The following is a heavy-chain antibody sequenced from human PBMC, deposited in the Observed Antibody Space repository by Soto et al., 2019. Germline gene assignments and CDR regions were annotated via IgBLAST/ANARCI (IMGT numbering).Heavy chain of an antibody. CDR1: GFSLSVYW. D-gene: IGHD6-19*01. J-gene: IGHJ4*02. Sequence: GGSLRLSCAASGFSLSVYWMNWVRQAPGRGLEWVAIIKQDGSERYYVDSVKGRFTISRDNAKNSLYLQMSSLRVEDTALYYCARSSGWLHDYWGQGTLVTVSS. CDR3: ARSSGWLHDY. CDR2: IKQDGSER. V-gene: IGHV3-7*01.